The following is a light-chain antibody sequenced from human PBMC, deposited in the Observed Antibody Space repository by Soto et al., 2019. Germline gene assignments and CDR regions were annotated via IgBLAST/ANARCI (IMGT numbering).Light chain of an antibody. Sequence: DIQLTQSPSSLSASVGDRVTITCRASQTITTYLSWFQQKPGKAPKLLVYGASTLRAGVPSRFSGRGSGTDFTLIISSLQPEDFATYYCQQSYSTRWTFGQGTKVDIK. CDR3: QQSYSTRWT. J-gene: IGKJ1*01. CDR1: QTITTY. V-gene: IGKV1-39*01. CDR2: GAS.